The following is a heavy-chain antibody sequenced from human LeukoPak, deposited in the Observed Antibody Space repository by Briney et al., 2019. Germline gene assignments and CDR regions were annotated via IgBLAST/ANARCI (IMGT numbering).Heavy chain of an antibody. D-gene: IGHD6-13*01. Sequence: GGSLRLSCAASGFTFDDYAMDWVRQAPGKGLEWVSGISWNSGSIGYADSVKGRFTISRDNAKNSLYLQMNSLRAEDMALYYCAKAGGIAEPYYFDYWGKGTLVTVSS. CDR2: ISWNSGSI. V-gene: IGHV3-9*03. CDR3: AKAGGIAEPYYFDY. J-gene: IGHJ4*02. CDR1: GFTFDDYA.